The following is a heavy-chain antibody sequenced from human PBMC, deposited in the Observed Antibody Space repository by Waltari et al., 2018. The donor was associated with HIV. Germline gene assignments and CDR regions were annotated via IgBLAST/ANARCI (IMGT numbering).Heavy chain of an antibody. CDR1: GVTFRSHA. CDR2: ISGSGSHT. CDR3: AKDFDTSGLPYVVIDS. J-gene: IGHJ4*02. Sequence: EVKLVQSGGGLVQPGGSLRLSCTASGVTFRSHAMSWVRQTPGKGLQWVSTISGSGSHTYYADSAKGRFTISRDNSENTLFLQMTRLRVEDTARYFCAKDFDTSGLPYVVIDSWCQGTLVTVSS. D-gene: IGHD3-22*01. V-gene: IGHV3-23*04.